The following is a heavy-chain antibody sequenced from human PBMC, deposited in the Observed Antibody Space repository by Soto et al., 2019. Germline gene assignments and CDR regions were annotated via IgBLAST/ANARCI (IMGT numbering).Heavy chain of an antibody. V-gene: IGHV3-30*18. CDR3: ANGIGRADVDY. CDR2: ISFDASNK. J-gene: IGHJ4*02. D-gene: IGHD1-26*01. Sequence: GGSLRLSCAASGFTFSSYGMHWVRQAPGKGLEWVALISFDASNKYYADSVKGRFTISRDNSKNTLYLQMNSLRAEDTAVYYCANGIGRADVDYWGQETLVAASS. CDR1: GFTFSSYG.